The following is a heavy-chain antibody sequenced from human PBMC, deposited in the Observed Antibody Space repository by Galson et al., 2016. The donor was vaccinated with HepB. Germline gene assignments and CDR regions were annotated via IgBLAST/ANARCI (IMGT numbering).Heavy chain of an antibody. J-gene: IGHJ3*02. D-gene: IGHD6-19*01. CDR1: GFNFGNYW. CDR2: IKEDGSEK. Sequence: LRLSCAASGFNFGNYWMSWVRQAPGMGLGWVANIKEDGSEKYYVDSVKGRFTISRDNAHNSLYLQMNSLRAEDTAVYYCAREAVAGNVGAFDIWGQGTMVTVSS. CDR3: AREAVAGNVGAFDI. V-gene: IGHV3-7*01.